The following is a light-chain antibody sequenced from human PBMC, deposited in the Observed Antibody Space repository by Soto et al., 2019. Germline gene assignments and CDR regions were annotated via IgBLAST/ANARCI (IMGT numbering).Light chain of an antibody. CDR2: DAS. CDR3: QHRSNWPLT. V-gene: IGKV3-11*01. CDR1: QSVSTY. Sequence: EIVLTQSPATLSLSPGERATLSCRASQSVSTYLAWYQQKPGQAPRLLIYDASNRATRIPARFSGSGSGTDFTLTISRLEPEDFAVYYCQHRSNWPLTCGQGTKLEIK. J-gene: IGKJ2*01.